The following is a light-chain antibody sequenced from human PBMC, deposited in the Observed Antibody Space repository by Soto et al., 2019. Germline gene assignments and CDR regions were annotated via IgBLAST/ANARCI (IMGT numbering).Light chain of an antibody. J-gene: IGLJ2*01. Sequence: QSVLTQPASVSGSPGQSITISCTGTSSDVGGYNYVSWYQQYPGKAPKLIIFEVSNRPSGVSARFSGSKSGNTASLTLSGLQAEDEADYYCSSYTSSSTRVGFGGGTKLTVL. V-gene: IGLV2-14*01. CDR1: SSDVGGYNY. CDR3: SSYTSSSTRVG. CDR2: EVS.